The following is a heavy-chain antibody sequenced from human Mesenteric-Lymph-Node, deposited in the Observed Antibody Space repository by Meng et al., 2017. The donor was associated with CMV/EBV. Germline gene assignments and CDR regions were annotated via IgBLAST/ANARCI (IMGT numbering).Heavy chain of an antibody. CDR2: INPKTGYT. V-gene: IGHV1-2*02. CDR1: GYTFTGYY. J-gene: IGHJ4*02. Sequence: ASVKVSCKSSGYTFTGYYMHWVRQAPGQGLEWMGWINPKTGYTIYAQRFQGRVTMTRDTSISTAYMELSRLRSDDTAVYYCARVDIVAPYWGQGTLVTVSS. CDR3: ARVDIVAPY. D-gene: IGHD5-12*01.